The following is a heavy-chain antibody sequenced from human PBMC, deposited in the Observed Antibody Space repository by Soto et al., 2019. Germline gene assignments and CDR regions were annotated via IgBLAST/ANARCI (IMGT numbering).Heavy chain of an antibody. D-gene: IGHD3-10*01. J-gene: IGHJ6*02. CDR3: ARSYYGSGSYWFYGMDV. CDR2: IIPSFATG. CDR1: GGTFGNST. V-gene: IGHV1-69*06. Sequence: QVQLVQSGAEVKKPGSSVKVSCKASGGTFGNSTISWVRQAPGQGLEWMGGIIPSFATGNSATEFQGRLTVTADKSTTTAYMELSSLRSEDTAVYYCARSYYGSGSYWFYGMDVWGQGTTVTVSS.